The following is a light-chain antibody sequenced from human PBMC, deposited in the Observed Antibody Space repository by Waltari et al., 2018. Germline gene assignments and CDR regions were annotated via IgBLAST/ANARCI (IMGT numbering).Light chain of an antibody. CDR2: GAS. CDR1: PRVGRS. J-gene: IGKJ1*01. V-gene: IGKV3-20*01. CDR3: QHYVRLPVT. Sequence: EIVLTQSPGTLSLSPGERATLSCWASPRVGRSLAWYQQTRGQAPRLLIYGASTRATGIPDRFSGSGSGTDFSLTISRLEPEDFAVYYCQHYVRLPVTFGQGTKVEI.